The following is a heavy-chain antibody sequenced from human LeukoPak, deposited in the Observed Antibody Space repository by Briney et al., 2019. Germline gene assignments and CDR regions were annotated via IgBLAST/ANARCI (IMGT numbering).Heavy chain of an antibody. D-gene: IGHD1-26*01. CDR1: GFTFSSYG. J-gene: IGHJ4*02. CDR2: ISSSSSYI. V-gene: IGHV3-21*01. Sequence: GGTLRLSCAASGFTFSSYGMNWVRQAPGKGLEWVSSISSSSSYIYYADSVKGRFTISRDNAKKSLYLQMNSLRVEDTAVYYCARDVKGRWELLGSHDYWGQGTLVTVPS. CDR3: ARDVKGRWELLGSHDY.